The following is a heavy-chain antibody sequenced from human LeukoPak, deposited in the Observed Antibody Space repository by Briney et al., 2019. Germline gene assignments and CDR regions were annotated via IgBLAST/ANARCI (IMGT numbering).Heavy chain of an antibody. CDR3: ATNLYTFGFPVTTSKPEYYFDY. Sequence: GASVKVSCKASGYTFTGYYMHWVRQAPGQGLEWMGWINPNSGGTNYAQKFQGRVTMTEDTSTDTAYMELSSLRSEDTAVYYCATNLYTFGFPVTTSKPEYYFDYWGQGTLVTVSS. J-gene: IGHJ4*02. CDR2: INPNSGGT. CDR1: GYTFTGYY. D-gene: IGHD4-17*01. V-gene: IGHV1-2*02.